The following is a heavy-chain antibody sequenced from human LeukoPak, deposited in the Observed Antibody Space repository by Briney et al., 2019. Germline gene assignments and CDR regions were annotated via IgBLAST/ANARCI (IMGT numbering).Heavy chain of an antibody. CDR3: ARDNYDSSGYYEHALDI. V-gene: IGHV4-30-4*01. J-gene: IGHJ3*02. CDR1: GGSISSGDYY. D-gene: IGHD3-22*01. CDR2: IYHTGST. Sequence: SQTLSLTCTVSGGSISSGDYYWTWIRQPSGKGLEWIAYIYHTGSTYYNPSLKSRVIISVDTSKNQFSLKMTSLTAADTAVYYCARDNYDSSGYYEHALDIWGQGTMVTVSS.